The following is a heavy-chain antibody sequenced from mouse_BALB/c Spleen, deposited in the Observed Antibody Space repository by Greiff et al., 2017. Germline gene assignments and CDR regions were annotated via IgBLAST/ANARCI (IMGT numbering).Heavy chain of an antibody. CDR3: ARGGDYYGYDY. J-gene: IGHJ2*01. V-gene: IGHV5-6-3*01. CDR2: INSNGGST. Sequence: EVKLVESGGGLVQPGGSLKLSCAASGFTFSSYGMSWVRQTPDKRLELVATINSNGGSTYYPDSVKGRFTISRDNAKNTLYLQMSSLKSEDTAMYYCARGGDYYGYDYWGQGTTLTVSS. CDR1: GFTFSSYG. D-gene: IGHD1-2*01.